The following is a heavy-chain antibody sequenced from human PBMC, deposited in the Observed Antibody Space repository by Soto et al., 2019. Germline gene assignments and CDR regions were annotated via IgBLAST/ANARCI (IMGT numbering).Heavy chain of an antibody. CDR2: IDARSNYI. CDR1: GFSFNSYS. J-gene: IGHJ4*02. D-gene: IGHD1-26*01. Sequence: XGSLRLSCEASGFSFNSYSMNWVRQAPQKGLEWVSLIDARSNYIYYADSVEGRFTISRDNARNSLYLQMDSLRVEDTAVYYCVRENEMAGATSAFEYWGQGAPATVSS. CDR3: VRENEMAGATSAFEY. V-gene: IGHV3-21*06.